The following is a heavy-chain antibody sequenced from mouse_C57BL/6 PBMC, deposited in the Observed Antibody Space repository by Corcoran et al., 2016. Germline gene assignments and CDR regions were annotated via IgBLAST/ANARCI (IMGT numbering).Heavy chain of an antibody. D-gene: IGHD2-4*01. CDR2: IDPSDSYT. CDR1: GYTFTSYW. J-gene: IGHJ1*03. CDR3: ARGYDYERYFDV. V-gene: IGHV1-59*01. Sequence: QVQLQQPGAELVRPGTSVKLSCKASGYTFTSYWMHWVKQRPGQGLEWIGVIDPSDSYTNYNQKFKGKATLTVDTSSSTAYMQLSSLTSEDSAVYYCARGYDYERYFDVWGTGTTVTVSS.